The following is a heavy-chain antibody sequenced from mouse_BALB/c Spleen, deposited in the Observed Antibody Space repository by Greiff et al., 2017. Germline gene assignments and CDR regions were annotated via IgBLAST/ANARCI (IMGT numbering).Heavy chain of an antibody. J-gene: IGHJ4*01. V-gene: IGHV2-9-2*01. CDR3: VRARRYYAMDY. Sequence: VKLVESGPGLVAPSQSLSITCTVSGFSLTSYDISWIRQPPGKGLEWLGVIWTGGGTNYNSAFMSRLSISKDNSKSQVFLKMNSLQTDDTAIYYCVRARRYYAMDYWGQGTSVTVSS. CDR1: GFSLTSYD. CDR2: IWTGGGT.